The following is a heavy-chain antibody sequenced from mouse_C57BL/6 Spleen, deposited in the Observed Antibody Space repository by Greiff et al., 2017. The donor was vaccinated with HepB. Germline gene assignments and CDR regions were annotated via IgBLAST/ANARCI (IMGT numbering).Heavy chain of an antibody. V-gene: IGHV5-4*01. CDR2: ISDGGSYT. CDR3: ARETTGYAMDY. Sequence: EVKLMESGGGLVKPGGSLKLSCAASGFTFSSYAMSWVRQTPEKRLEWVATISDGGSYTYYPDNVKGRFTISRDNAKNNLYLQMSHLKSEDTAMYYCARETTGYAMDYWGQGTSVTVSS. CDR1: GFTFSSYA. J-gene: IGHJ4*01.